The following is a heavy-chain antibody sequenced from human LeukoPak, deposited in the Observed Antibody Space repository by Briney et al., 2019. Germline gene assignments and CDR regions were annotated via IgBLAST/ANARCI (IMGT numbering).Heavy chain of an antibody. CDR1: GYTFTGYY. D-gene: IGHD3-10*01. J-gene: IGHJ4*02. CDR3: ARANSVFGSPDY. V-gene: IGHV1-2*02. Sequence: GASVKVSCKASGYTFTGYYMHWVRQAPGQGLEWMGWINPNSGGTNYAQKFQGRVTMTRDTSISTAYTELSRLRSDDTAVYYSARANSVFGSPDYWGQGPLVTVSS. CDR2: INPNSGGT.